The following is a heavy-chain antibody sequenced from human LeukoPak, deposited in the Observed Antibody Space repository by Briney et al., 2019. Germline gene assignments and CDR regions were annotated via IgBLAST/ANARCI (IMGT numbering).Heavy chain of an antibody. V-gene: IGHV4-30-4*01. CDR1: GGSFSGYY. CDR3: ARVGVVPAAPYGMDV. J-gene: IGHJ6*02. D-gene: IGHD2-2*01. Sequence: SETLSLTCAVYGGSFSGYYWSWIRQPPGKGLEWIGYIYYSGSTYYNPSLKSRVTISVDTSKNQFSLKLSSVTAADTAVYYCARVGVVPAAPYGMDVWGQGTTVTVSS. CDR2: IYYSGST.